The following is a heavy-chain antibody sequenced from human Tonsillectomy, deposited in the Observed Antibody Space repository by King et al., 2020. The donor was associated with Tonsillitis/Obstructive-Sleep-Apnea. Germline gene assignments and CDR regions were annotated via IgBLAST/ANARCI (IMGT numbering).Heavy chain of an antibody. CDR2: IKQDGSEK. D-gene: IGHD3-3*01. CDR3: ARGTYYDFWSGYYRCHFDY. V-gene: IGHV3-7*03. J-gene: IGHJ4*02. CDR1: GFTFSSYW. Sequence: VQLVESGGGLVQPGGSLRLSCAASGFTFSSYWMSWVRQAPGKGLEWVANIKQDGSEKYYVDSVKGRFTISRDNAKNSLYLQMNSLRAEDTAVYYCARGTYYDFWSGYYRCHFDYWGQGTLVTVSS.